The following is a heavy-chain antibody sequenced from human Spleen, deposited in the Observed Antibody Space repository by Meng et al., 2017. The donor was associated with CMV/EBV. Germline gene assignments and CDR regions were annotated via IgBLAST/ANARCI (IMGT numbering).Heavy chain of an antibody. CDR2: IYSGGSST. J-gene: IGHJ6*02. CDR3: AKALVVITDYYGMDV. CDR1: GFTFSSYA. Sequence: GSLKISCAASGFTFSSYAMSWVRQAPGKGLEWVSVIYSGGSSTYYADSVKGRFTISRDNSKNTLYLQMNSLRAEDTAVYYCAKALVVITDYYGMDVWGQGTTVTVSS. V-gene: IGHV3-23*03. D-gene: IGHD3-22*01.